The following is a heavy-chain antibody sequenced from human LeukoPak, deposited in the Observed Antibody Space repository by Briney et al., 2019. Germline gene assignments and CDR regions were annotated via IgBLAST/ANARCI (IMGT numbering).Heavy chain of an antibody. Sequence: SETLSLTCTVSNYSFSSGYYWGWIRQPPGKGPEWIGSVYHSGITYYNPSLKSRVTISVDTSKNQFSLKLSSVTAADTAVYYCARVGPKLIAAAGTFWFDPWGQGTLVTVSS. D-gene: IGHD6-13*01. V-gene: IGHV4-38-2*02. J-gene: IGHJ5*02. CDR2: VYHSGIT. CDR3: ARVGPKLIAAAGTFWFDP. CDR1: NYSFSSGYY.